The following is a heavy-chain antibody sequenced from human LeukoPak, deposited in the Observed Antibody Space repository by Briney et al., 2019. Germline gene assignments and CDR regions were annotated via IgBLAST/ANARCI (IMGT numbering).Heavy chain of an antibody. Sequence: SETLSLTCAVYGGSFSGYYWSWIRQPPGKGLEWIGEINHSGSTNYNPSLKSRVTISVDTSKNQFSLKLSSVTAADTAVYYCARGRREAAAGTLNNWFDPWGQGTLVTVSS. J-gene: IGHJ5*02. CDR3: ARGRREAAAGTLNNWFDP. D-gene: IGHD6-13*01. CDR2: INHSGST. CDR1: GGSFSGYY. V-gene: IGHV4-34*01.